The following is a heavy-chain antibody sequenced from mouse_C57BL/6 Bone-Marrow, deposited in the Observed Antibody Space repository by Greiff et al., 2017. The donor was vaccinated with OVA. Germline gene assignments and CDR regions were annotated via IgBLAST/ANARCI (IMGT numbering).Heavy chain of an antibody. D-gene: IGHD1-1*01. CDR3: ARALVYYYGSNWYFDV. CDR1: GYTFTSYW. J-gene: IGHJ1*03. CDR2: IYPGSGST. V-gene: IGHV1-55*01. Sequence: QVQLQQPGAELVKPGASVKMSCKASGYTFTSYWITWVKQRPGQGLEWIGDIYPGSGSTNYNEKFKSKATLTVDTSSSTAYMQLSSLTSEDSAVYYGARALVYYYGSNWYFDVWGTGTTVTVSS.